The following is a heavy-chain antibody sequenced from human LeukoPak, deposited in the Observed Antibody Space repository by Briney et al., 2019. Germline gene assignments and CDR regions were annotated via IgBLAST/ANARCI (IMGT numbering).Heavy chain of an antibody. CDR1: GLTFSGSA. Sequence: PGGSLRLSCAASGLTFSGSAMHWVRQASGKGLEWVGRIRSKANSYATAYAASVKGRFTISRDDSKNTAYLQMNSLKTEDTAVYYCTRQNYGDYCFDYWGQGTLVTVSS. CDR3: TRQNYGDYCFDY. V-gene: IGHV3-73*01. J-gene: IGHJ4*02. D-gene: IGHD4-17*01. CDR2: IRSKANSYAT.